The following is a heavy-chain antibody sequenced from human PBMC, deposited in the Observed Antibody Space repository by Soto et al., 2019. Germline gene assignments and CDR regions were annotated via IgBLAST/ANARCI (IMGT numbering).Heavy chain of an antibody. V-gene: IGHV4-30-4*01. CDR1: GGSISSGDYY. Sequence: SETLSLTCTVSGGSISSGDYYWGWIRQPPGKGLEWIGYIYYSGSTYYNPSLKSRVTISVDTSKNQFSLKLSSVTAADTAVYYCARACGSGYHYYFDYWGQGTLVTVSS. D-gene: IGHD3-22*01. CDR2: IYYSGST. CDR3: ARACGSGYHYYFDY. J-gene: IGHJ4*02.